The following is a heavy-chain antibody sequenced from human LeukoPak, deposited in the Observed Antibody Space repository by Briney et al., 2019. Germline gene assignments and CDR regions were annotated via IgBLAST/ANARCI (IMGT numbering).Heavy chain of an antibody. Sequence: PGRSLRLSCAASGFTFSSYAMHWVRQAPGKGLEWVAVISYDGSNKYYADSVKGRFTISRDNSKNTLYLQMNSLRAEDTAVYYCASRGSAFPMTTVTTRDYWGQGTLVTVSS. CDR1: GFTFSSYA. D-gene: IGHD4-17*01. J-gene: IGHJ4*02. CDR2: ISYDGSNK. CDR3: ASRGSAFPMTTVTTRDY. V-gene: IGHV3-30-3*01.